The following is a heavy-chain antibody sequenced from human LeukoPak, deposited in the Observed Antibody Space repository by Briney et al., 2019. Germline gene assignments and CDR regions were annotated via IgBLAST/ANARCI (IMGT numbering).Heavy chain of an antibody. CDR2: IYPGDSDT. CDR1: GYSFTSYW. D-gene: IGHD3-22*01. V-gene: IGHV5-51*01. Sequence: GESLKISCKGSGYSFTSYWIGWVRQMPGKGLEWMGIIYPGDSDTRYSPSFQGQVTISADKSISTAYLQWSSLQASDTAMYYCARTLNYYDSSGYYYVGVFDYWGQGTLVTVSS. CDR3: ARTLNYYDSSGYYYVGVFDY. J-gene: IGHJ4*02.